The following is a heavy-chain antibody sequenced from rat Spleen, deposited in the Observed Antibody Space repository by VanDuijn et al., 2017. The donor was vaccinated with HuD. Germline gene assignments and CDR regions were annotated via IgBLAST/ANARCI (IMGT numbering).Heavy chain of an antibody. D-gene: IGHD4-2*01. CDR1: GFAFSNYY. CDR2: ISTGGVNT. J-gene: IGHJ4*01. CDR3: TREDWVLDV. V-gene: IGHV5-25*01. Sequence: EVQLVESGGGLVQPGRSMKLSCAVSGFAFSNYYMAWVRQAPTKGLEWVASISTGGVNTYYRDSVKGRFTISRDNAKSTLYLQMDSLRSEDTATYYCTREDWVLDVWGQGASVTVSS.